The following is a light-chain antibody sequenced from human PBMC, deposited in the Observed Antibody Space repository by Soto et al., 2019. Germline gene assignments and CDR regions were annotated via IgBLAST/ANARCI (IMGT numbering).Light chain of an antibody. Sequence: QSVLTQPPSVSGSPGQSVTISCTGTSSDVGSYNRVSWYQQPPGTAPKLMIYEVSNRPSGVPARFSGSKSGNTASLTISGLQAEDEADYYCNSYTTSSTYVFGTGTKVTVL. CDR1: SSDVGSYNR. V-gene: IGLV2-18*02. CDR2: EVS. CDR3: NSYTTSSTYV. J-gene: IGLJ1*01.